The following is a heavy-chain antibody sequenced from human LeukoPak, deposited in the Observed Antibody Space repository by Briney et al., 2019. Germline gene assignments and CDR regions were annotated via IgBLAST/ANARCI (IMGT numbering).Heavy chain of an antibody. D-gene: IGHD3-10*01. V-gene: IGHV3-53*01. CDR2: FYSGGDR. CDR3: AKHSTGVEC. Sequence: GGSLRLSCAASGFTVSTNYMSWVRQAPGKGLEWVSVFYSGGDRYYADSVKGRFTISRDNSKNTLYLQMNSLRAEDTAVYYCAKHSTGVECWGRGTLVTVSS. J-gene: IGHJ2*01. CDR1: GFTVSTNY.